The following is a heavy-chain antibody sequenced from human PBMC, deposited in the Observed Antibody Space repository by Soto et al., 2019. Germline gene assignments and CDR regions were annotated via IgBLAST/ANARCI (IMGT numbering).Heavy chain of an antibody. Sequence: SETLSLTCTVSGGSISSSSYYWGWIRQPPGKGLEWIGSIYYSGSTYYNPSLTSRVTISVDTSKNQFSLKLSSVTAADTAVYYCARQRLHLGELFRGAFDIWGQGTMVTVSS. CDR2: IYYSGST. J-gene: IGHJ3*02. CDR1: GGSISSSSYY. V-gene: IGHV4-39*01. D-gene: IGHD3-16*01. CDR3: ARQRLHLGELFRGAFDI.